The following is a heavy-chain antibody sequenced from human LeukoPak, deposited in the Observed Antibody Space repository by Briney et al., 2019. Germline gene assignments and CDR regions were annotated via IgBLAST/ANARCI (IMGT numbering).Heavy chain of an antibody. J-gene: IGHJ6*02. Sequence: SETLSLTCTVSGGSISSYYWSWIRQPPGKGLEWIGYIYYSGSTNYNPSLKSRVTISVDTSKNQFSLKLSSVTAADTAVYYCASNKEYCSSTSCYKHYCGMDVWGQGTTVTVSS. D-gene: IGHD2-2*02. CDR1: GGSISSYY. V-gene: IGHV4-59*08. CDR2: IYYSGST. CDR3: ASNKEYCSSTSCYKHYCGMDV.